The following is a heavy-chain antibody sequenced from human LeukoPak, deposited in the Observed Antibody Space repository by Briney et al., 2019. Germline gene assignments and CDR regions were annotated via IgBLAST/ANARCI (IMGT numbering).Heavy chain of an antibody. D-gene: IGHD2-2*01. V-gene: IGHV3-7*01. J-gene: IGHJ5*02. CDR3: ARDHGRYQPRNPNWFDP. Sequence: PGGSLRLSCAASGFTFSSYWMSWVRQAPGKGLEWVANIKQDGSEKYYVDSVKGRFTISRDNAKNSLYLQMNSLRAEDTAVYYCARDHGRYQPRNPNWFDPWGQGTLVTVSS. CDR2: IKQDGSEK. CDR1: GFTFSSYW.